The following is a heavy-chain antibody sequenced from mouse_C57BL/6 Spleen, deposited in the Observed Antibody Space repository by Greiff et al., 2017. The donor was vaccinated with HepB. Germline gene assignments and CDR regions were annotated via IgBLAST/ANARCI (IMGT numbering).Heavy chain of an antibody. CDR1: GYAFSSSW. CDR3: ARGIYYYGSSYVGVDY. J-gene: IGHJ2*01. CDR2: IYPGDGDT. Sequence: QVQLQQSGPELVKPGASVKISCKASGYAFSSSWMNWVKQRPGKGLEWIGRIYPGDGDTNYNGKFKGKATLTADKSSSTAYMQLSSLTSEDSAVYFCARGIYYYGSSYVGVDYWGQGTTLTVSS. D-gene: IGHD1-1*01. V-gene: IGHV1-82*01.